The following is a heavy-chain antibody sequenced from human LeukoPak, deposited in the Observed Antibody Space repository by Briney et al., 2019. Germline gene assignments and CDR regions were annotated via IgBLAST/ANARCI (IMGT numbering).Heavy chain of an antibody. CDR1: GGSISSGDYY. CDR2: IYHSGST. J-gene: IGHJ4*02. Sequence: SETLSLTCTVSGGSISSGDYYWSWIRQPPGKGLEWIGYIYHSGSTYYNTSLKSRVTISVDGSKNQFSLKLSSVTAADTAVYYCARDRDSSTWYSYFDYWGQGTLVTVSS. CDR3: ARDRDSSTWYSYFDY. V-gene: IGHV4-30-2*01. D-gene: IGHD6-13*01.